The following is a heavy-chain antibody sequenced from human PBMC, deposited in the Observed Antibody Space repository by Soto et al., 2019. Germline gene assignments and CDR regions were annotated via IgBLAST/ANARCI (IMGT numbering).Heavy chain of an antibody. J-gene: IGHJ5*02. CDR3: PRGGFSRSSRSDP. V-gene: IGHV1-69*01. D-gene: IGHD6-13*01. CDR1: GDTFNTYA. Sequence: QVQLVQSGAEVKRPGSSVKVSCMTSGDTFNTYAISWVRQAPGQGLEWMGGIMPFIRSTNYPQKFQGRVTIAADESTTRGYRELHSLGSGARARYYGPRGGFSRSSRSDPWGQGTLVTVSS. CDR2: IMPFIRST.